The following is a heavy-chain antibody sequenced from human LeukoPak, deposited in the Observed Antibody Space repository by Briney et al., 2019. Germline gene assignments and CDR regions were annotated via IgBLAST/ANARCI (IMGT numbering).Heavy chain of an antibody. CDR3: TGYCSGGTCDY. CDR1: GFTFSNGW. CDR2: IKSKADGGTT. Sequence: GGYLRLSCAASGFTFSNGWMSWVRQAPGKGLEWVGRIKSKADGGTTDYAAPVKGRFIISRDDSKDTLYLQMNSLKTEDTAVYYCTGYCSGGTCDYWGQGTLVTVSS. D-gene: IGHD2-15*01. J-gene: IGHJ4*02. V-gene: IGHV3-15*01.